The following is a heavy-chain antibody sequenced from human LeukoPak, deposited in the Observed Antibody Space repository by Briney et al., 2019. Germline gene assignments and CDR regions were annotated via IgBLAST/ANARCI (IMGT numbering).Heavy chain of an antibody. J-gene: IGHJ4*02. CDR2: IKQDGSEK. CDR1: GFTFRNYW. CDR3: ASLGYFDWLIDY. Sequence: GGSLRLSCAASGFTFRNYWMSWVRPAPGRGLAGVANIKQDGSEKYYVDSVKGRFTISRDNAKNSLYLQMNSLRVEDTAVYYCASLGYFDWLIDYWGQGTLVTVSS. V-gene: IGHV3-7*01. D-gene: IGHD3-9*01.